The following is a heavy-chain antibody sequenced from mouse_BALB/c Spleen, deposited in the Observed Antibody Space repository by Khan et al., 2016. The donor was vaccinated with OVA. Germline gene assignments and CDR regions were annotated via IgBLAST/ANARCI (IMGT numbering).Heavy chain of an antibody. CDR1: GYSIASDYA. J-gene: IGHJ2*01. V-gene: IGHV3-2*02. Sequence: EVKLMESGPGLVKPSQSLSLTCTVTGYSIASDYAWNWIRQFPGNKLEWMVFISYSGNTNYNPSLKSRISITRDTSKNQFFLQLNSVTSEDTDTYDWERVEGGDFDYWGQGTTLTVSS. CDR3: ERVEGGDFDY. CDR2: ISYSGNT.